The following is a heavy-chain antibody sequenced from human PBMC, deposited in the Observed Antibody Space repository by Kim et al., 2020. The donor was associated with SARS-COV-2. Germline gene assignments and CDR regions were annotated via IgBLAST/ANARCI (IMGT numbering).Heavy chain of an antibody. CDR1: GYSFTDYA. J-gene: IGHJ4*02. D-gene: IGHD5-18*01. Sequence: ASVKVSCKASGYSFTDYAMNWVRQAPGQGLEWMGWINTKTGNPTYAQGFTGRFVFSVDASVNTAYLQIRSLKADDTAVYYCARDSADKAMLWGQGTLVTVS. CDR3: ARDSADKAML. CDR2: INTKTGNP. V-gene: IGHV7-4-1*02.